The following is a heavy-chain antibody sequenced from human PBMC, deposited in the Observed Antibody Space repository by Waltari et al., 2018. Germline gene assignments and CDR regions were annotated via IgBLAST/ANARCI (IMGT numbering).Heavy chain of an antibody. D-gene: IGHD3-3*01. CDR1: GFTVSSNY. V-gene: IGHV3-53*02. CDR3: ARGADL. Sequence: EVQLVETGGGLIQPGGSLRLSCAASGFTVSSNYMTWVRQAPGKGLEWVSVIYRGGSGGNTYYADSVKGRFTISRDTAKNTLYLQMNSLRAEDTAVYYCARGADLRGQGILVTVSS. CDR2: IYRGGSGGNT. J-gene: IGHJ4*02.